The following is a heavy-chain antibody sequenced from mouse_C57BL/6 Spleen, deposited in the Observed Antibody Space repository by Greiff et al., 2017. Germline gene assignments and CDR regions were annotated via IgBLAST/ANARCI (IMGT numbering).Heavy chain of an antibody. D-gene: IGHD1-1*01. Sequence: QVQLQQSGPGLVQPSQSLSITCTVSGFSLTSYGVHWVRQSPGKGLEWLGVIWRGGSTDYNAAFMSRLSITKDTSKSQVFFKMNSLQADDTAIYYCAKNGGSTTVVSFYWYFDVWGTGTTVTVSS. CDR3: AKNGGSTTVVSFYWYFDV. J-gene: IGHJ1*03. CDR1: GFSLTSYG. CDR2: IWRGGST. V-gene: IGHV2-5*01.